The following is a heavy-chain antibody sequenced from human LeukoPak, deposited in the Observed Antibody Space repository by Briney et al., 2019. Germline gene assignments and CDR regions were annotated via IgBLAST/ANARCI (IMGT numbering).Heavy chain of an antibody. V-gene: IGHV3-23*01. D-gene: IGHD1-26*01. J-gene: IGHJ4*02. CDR3: AKRYSGTSGLYNFDY. CDR1: GFTFSDYY. CDR2: ITGSAANT. Sequence: PGGSLRLSCAASGFTFSDYYMTWVRQPPGKGLEGVSSITGSAANTYYADSVKGRFTISRDNSKNTLYLQMNSLRAEDTAVYYCAKRYSGTSGLYNFDYWGQGTLVTVSS.